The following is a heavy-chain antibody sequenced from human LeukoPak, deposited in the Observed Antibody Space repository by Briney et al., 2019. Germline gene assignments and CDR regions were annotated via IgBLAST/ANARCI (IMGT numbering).Heavy chain of an antibody. CDR3: ANLRSRGRYYMDV. V-gene: IGHV3-7*01. Sequence: GGSLRLSCAASGFTFSSYWMSWVRQAPGKGLEWVANIKQDGSEKYYVDSVRGRFTISRDNAKNSLYLQMNSLRAEDTAVYYCANLRSRGRYYMDVWGKGTTVTVSS. D-gene: IGHD3-3*01. CDR2: IKQDGSEK. CDR1: GFTFSSYW. J-gene: IGHJ6*03.